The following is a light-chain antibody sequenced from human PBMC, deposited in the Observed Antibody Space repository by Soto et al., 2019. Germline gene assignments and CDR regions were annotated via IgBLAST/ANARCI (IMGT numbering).Light chain of an antibody. J-gene: IGKJ1*01. V-gene: IGKV4-1*01. CDR2: WAS. CDR1: QTVLHGSNY. Sequence: DIVMTQSPDSLAVSLGERATINCKSSQTVLHGSNYLAWYQQKLGQSPKLLIYWASTRESGVPDRFSGSGSGTDLTITINTLQAEDVAIYYCQQYYTTPVTFGQGTKVEIK. CDR3: QQYYTTPVT.